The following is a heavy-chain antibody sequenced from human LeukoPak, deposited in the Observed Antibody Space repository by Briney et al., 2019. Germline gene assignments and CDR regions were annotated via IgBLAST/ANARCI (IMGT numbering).Heavy chain of an antibody. D-gene: IGHD6-6*01. CDR3: ARGLGSSSGDY. CDR2: INHSGST. V-gene: IGHV4-34*01. CDR1: GGSFSGYY. J-gene: IGHJ4*02. Sequence: NPSETLSLTCAVYGGSFSGYYWNWIRQPPGKGLEWIGEINHSGSTNYNPSLKSRVTISVDTSKNQFSLKLSSVTAADTAVYYCARGLGSSSGDYWGQGTLVTVSS.